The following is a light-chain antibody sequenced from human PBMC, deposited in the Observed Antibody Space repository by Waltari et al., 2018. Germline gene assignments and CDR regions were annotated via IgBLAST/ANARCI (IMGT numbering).Light chain of an antibody. CDR2: KAS. J-gene: IGKJ1*01. V-gene: IGKV1-5*03. Sequence: DIQMTQSPSTLSASVGDRVTITCRASQSVSVWLAWYQQKPGKAPKLLIYKASNLESGVPSRFSGRGSGTEFTLTISSLQPDDFATYYCQQYNSYSTFGQGTKVEIK. CDR3: QQYNSYST. CDR1: QSVSVW.